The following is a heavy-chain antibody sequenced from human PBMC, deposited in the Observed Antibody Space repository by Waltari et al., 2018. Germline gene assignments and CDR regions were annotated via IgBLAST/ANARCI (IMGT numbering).Heavy chain of an antibody. J-gene: IGHJ4*02. CDR1: GSIFTGYH. CDR2: VNPNSGGT. CDR3: ARDPDYIAY. V-gene: IGHV1-2*06. Sequence: QVQLVQSGAEVKKPGASVKVSCTASGSIFTGYHMHWVRQAPGQGLEWMGRVNPNSGGTDYAQKFQGRVTMTMDTSTSTAYMEVRRLISDDTAVYYCARDPDYIAYWGQGTLVTVSS.